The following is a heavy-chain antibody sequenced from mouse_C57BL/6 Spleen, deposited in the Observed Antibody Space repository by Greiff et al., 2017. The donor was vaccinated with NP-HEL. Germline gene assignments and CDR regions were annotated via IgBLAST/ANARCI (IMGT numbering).Heavy chain of an antibody. D-gene: IGHD1-1*01. CDR1: GYSFTSYY. CDR2: IYPGSGNT. J-gene: IGHJ4*01. V-gene: IGHV1-66*01. CDR3: ARGGSTVVGDYAMDY. Sequence: QVHVKQSGPELVKPGASVKISCKASGYSFTSYYIHWVKQRPGQGLEWIGWIYPGSGNTKYNEKFKGKATLTADTSSSTAYMQLSSLTSEDSAVYYCARGGSTVVGDYAMDYWGQGTSVTVSS.